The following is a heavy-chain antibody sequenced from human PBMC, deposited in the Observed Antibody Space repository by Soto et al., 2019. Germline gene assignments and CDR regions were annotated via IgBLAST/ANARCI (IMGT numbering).Heavy chain of an antibody. CDR1: GFTFSTYW. V-gene: IGHV3-74*01. J-gene: IGHJ4*02. CDR2: INSDGSST. D-gene: IGHD1-26*01. Sequence: GGSLRLSCAASGFTFSTYWMHWVRQAPGKGLVWVSRINSDGSSTAYADSVQVRFTISRDNAKYTLYLQMNSLRAEDTAVYYCAGRSGNYLNYWGQGTLVTVSS. CDR3: AGRSGNYLNY.